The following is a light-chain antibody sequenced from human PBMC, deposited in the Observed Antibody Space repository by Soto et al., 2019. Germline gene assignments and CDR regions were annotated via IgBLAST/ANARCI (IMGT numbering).Light chain of an antibody. CDR1: QSVSSSY. J-gene: IGKJ1*01. CDR2: GAS. V-gene: IGKV3-20*01. Sequence: EIVLTQSPGTLSLSPGERATLSCRSSQSVSSSYLAWYQQKPGQAPRLLIYGASNRATGIPDRFSGSGSGTDFILTISRLEPEDFAVYYCQQYGISLWTFGQGTKVDIK. CDR3: QQYGISLWT.